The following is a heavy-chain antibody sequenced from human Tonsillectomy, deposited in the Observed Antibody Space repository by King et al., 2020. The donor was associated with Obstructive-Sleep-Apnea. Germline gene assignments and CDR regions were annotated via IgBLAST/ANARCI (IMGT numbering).Heavy chain of an antibody. D-gene: IGHD6-19*01. V-gene: IGHV3-23*04. CDR1: GFTFSSYA. CDR3: AKEGVTVAGTTPFDY. Sequence: VQLVESGGGLAQPGGSLRLSCAASGFTFSSYALSWVRRAPGKGLEWVSSIGGSGSSTYSAASVRGRFTISRDNSKNTLYLQRNSLRADDTAVYYCAKEGVTVAGTTPFDYWGQGTLVTVSS. CDR2: IGGSGSST. J-gene: IGHJ4*02.